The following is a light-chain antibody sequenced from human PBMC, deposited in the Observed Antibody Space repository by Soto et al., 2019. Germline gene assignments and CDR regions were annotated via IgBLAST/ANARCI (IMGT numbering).Light chain of an antibody. Sequence: EIVLTQSPGTLSLSPGERATLSCRASQSVTSSYLAWYQQKPDQAPRLLIYGASSRATGIPDRFSGSGSGTDFLRTIGTPEPEGFAVYYCQQYGQAPLTFGGGTKVEI. CDR3: QQYGQAPLT. CDR1: QSVTSSY. CDR2: GAS. J-gene: IGKJ4*01. V-gene: IGKV3-20*01.